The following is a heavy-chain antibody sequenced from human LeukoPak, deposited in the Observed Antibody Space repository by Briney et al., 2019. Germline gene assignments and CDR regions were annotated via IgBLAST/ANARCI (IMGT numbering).Heavy chain of an antibody. V-gene: IGHV3-7*05. Sequence: PGGSLRLSCAASGFTFSSYWMTRVRQATGKGLQWVANIKQDGSEKFYVDSVKGRFTISRDNAKNSLYLQMNSLRAEDTAVYYCAREVSYCTNDVCFFWFDPWGQGTLVTVSS. D-gene: IGHD2-8*01. CDR2: IKQDGSEK. CDR3: AREVSYCTNDVCFFWFDP. CDR1: GFTFSSYW. J-gene: IGHJ5*02.